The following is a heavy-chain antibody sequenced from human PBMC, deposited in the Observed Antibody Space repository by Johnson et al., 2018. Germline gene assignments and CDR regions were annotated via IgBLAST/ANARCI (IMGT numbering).Heavy chain of an antibody. Sequence: VQLVESGGSVVRPGGSLRLSCSASGITFRTYWMSLIRQTPGKGLEWLANINQDGSEKSYVDSVKGRFTISRNNAKNSLYLQMNSLRAEDTAGYYCANRYCSGGSCYSGLDAFDIWGQGTMVTVSS. CDR2: INQDGSEK. CDR1: GITFRTYW. V-gene: IGHV3-7*01. J-gene: IGHJ3*02. D-gene: IGHD2-15*01. CDR3: ANRYCSGGSCYSGLDAFDI.